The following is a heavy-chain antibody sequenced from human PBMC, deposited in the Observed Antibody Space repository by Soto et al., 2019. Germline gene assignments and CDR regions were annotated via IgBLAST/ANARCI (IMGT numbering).Heavy chain of an antibody. V-gene: IGHV4-34*01. CDR1: GGSFSGYY. CDR3: ARCSQRYPGGDV. D-gene: IGHD3-9*01. CDR2: INHVGST. Sequence: QVQLQQWGAGLLKPSETLSLTCAVYGGSFSGYYWSWIRQPPEKGLEWIGEINHVGSTNYNPSLKSRVTISVDMSKNHSSLKLNSVTAADTAVYYCARCSQRYPGGDVWGQGTTVTVSS. J-gene: IGHJ6*02.